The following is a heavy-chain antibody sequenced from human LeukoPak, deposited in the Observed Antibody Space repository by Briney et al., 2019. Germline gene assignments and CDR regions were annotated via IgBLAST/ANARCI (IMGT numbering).Heavy chain of an antibody. J-gene: IGHJ4*02. D-gene: IGHD1-1*01. Sequence: PEGSLRLSCTASGFTFSSYAMSWVRQAPGKGLEWVSTISGSGGRVYYLNSVKGRFTISRDNSKNTLYLQMNTLRPEDTAVYYCAKGEEGTTDYWGQGTLVTVSS. V-gene: IGHV3-23*01. CDR3: AKGEEGTTDY. CDR1: GFTFSSYA. CDR2: ISGSGGRV.